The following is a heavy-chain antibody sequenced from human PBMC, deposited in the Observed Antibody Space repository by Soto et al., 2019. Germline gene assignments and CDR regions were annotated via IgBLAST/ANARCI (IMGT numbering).Heavy chain of an antibody. Sequence: QVQLVQSGAEVKKPGASVKVSCKASGYTFTNYGINWVRQAPGQGLEWMGWISASNGNTNYAQRVQGRVTMTTDTYTSSPDIVLRSLSSYVTAVYYCARSQSSEYEDCGYWGQGTLVTVSS. CDR1: GYTFTNYG. CDR2: ISASNGNT. V-gene: IGHV1-18*01. CDR3: ARSQSSEYEDCGY. D-gene: IGHD2-21*01. J-gene: IGHJ4*02.